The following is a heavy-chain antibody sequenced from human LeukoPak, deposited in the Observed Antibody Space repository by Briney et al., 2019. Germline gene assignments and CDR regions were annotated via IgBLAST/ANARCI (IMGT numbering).Heavy chain of an antibody. CDR2: ISAYNGNT. V-gene: IGHV1-18*04. CDR1: GYTFTSYG. Sequence: ASVKVSCKASGYTFTSYGISWVRQAPGRGLEWMGWISAYNGNTNYAQKLQGRVTMTTDTSTSTAYMELRSLGSDDTAVYYCARVQDIVVVPAANHWFDPWGQGTLVTVSS. D-gene: IGHD2-2*01. CDR3: ARVQDIVVVPAANHWFDP. J-gene: IGHJ5*02.